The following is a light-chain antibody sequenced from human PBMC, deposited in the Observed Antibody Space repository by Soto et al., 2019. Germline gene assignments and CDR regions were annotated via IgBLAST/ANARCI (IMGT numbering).Light chain of an antibody. V-gene: IGLV1-51*02. CDR1: SSNIGNNY. J-gene: IGLJ2*01. CDR3: GTWDSRLSVV. CDR2: ENN. Sequence: QSVLTQPPSVSAAPGQKVTISCSGSSSNIGNNYVSWYQQLPGTAPKLLIYENNKRPSGIPDRFSGSKSGTSATLGITGLQTGDEADYYCGTWDSRLSVVFVGGTKLTVL.